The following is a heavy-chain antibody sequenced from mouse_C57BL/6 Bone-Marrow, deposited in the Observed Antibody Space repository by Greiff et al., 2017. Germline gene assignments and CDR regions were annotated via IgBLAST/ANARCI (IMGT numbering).Heavy chain of an antibody. Sequence: VQLQQPGAELVRPGSPVKLSCKASGYTFTSYWMHWVKQRPIQGLEWIGNIDPSDSETHYNQKFKDKATLTVDKSSSTAYMQLSSLTSEDSAVYYCARSDGYYSYWYFDVWGTGTTVTVSS. CDR3: ARSDGYYSYWYFDV. J-gene: IGHJ1*03. CDR2: IDPSDSET. CDR1: GYTFTSYW. V-gene: IGHV1-52*01. D-gene: IGHD2-3*01.